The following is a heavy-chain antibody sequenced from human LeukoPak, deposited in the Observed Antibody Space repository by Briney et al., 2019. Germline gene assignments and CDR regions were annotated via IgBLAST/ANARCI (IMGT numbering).Heavy chain of an antibody. J-gene: IGHJ4*02. CDR2: IYSGGNT. CDR1: AFTVSGAY. Sequence: GGSLRLSCAASAFTVSGAYMSWVRQAPGKGLEWVSVIYSGGNTYYADSVKGRFTISRDISKNTLYLHMNSLTAEDTAAYYCARRLNPFYFDNWGQGTLVTVSS. V-gene: IGHV3-66*04. CDR3: ARRLNPFYFDN.